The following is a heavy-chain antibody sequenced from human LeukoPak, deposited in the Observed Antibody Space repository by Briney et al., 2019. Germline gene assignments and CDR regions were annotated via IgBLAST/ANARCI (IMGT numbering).Heavy chain of an antibody. Sequence: SETLSLTCTVSGGSISSYYWSWIRQPPGKGLEWIGYIYYSGSTNYNPSLKSRVTISVDTSKNQFSLKLSSVTAADTAVYYCARDARDGHNRLKKGAFDIWGQGTMVTVSS. CDR3: ARDARDGHNRLKKGAFDI. V-gene: IGHV4-59*01. J-gene: IGHJ3*02. CDR2: IYYSGST. CDR1: GGSISSYY. D-gene: IGHD5-24*01.